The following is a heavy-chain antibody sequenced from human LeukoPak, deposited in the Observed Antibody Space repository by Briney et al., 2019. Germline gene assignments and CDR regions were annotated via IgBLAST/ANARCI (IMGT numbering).Heavy chain of an antibody. V-gene: IGHV3-30*04. J-gene: IGHJ3*02. CDR2: ISYDGSSK. CDR3: ARVPPWALHAFDI. Sequence: GRSLRLSCAASGFTFSSYAMHWVRQAPGKGLEWVAVISYDGSSKYYADSVKGRFTISRDNSKNTLYLQMNSLRAEDTAVYYCARVPPWALHAFDIWGQGTMVTVSS. D-gene: IGHD3-16*02. CDR1: GFTFSSYA.